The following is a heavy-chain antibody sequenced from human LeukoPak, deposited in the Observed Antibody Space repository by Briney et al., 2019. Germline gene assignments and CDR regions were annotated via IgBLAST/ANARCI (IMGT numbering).Heavy chain of an antibody. J-gene: IGHJ4*02. CDR3: VRDGQGSTPLDY. D-gene: IGHD1-26*01. V-gene: IGHV3-74*01. Sequence: GGSLRLSCAASGFTFSSHWMHWVRQAPGKGLVWVSGISSDGSRPRYADSVNGRFTISRDNAKNTLYLQMNSLRAEDTAVYFCVRDGQGSTPLDYWGQGTLVTVSS. CDR1: GFTFSSHW. CDR2: ISSDGSRP.